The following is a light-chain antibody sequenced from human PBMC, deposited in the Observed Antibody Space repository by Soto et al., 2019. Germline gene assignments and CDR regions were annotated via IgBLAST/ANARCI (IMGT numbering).Light chain of an antibody. Sequence: ETVLTQSPATLSFSPGAGANLSCGASQSVSSIYLAWYQQKPGQAPRLLIYGASTRATDMPGTFSGRGSGTEFTLTISSLQSEDFAVYYCQQYKNWPRTFGQGSKVDIK. V-gene: IGKV3-15*01. J-gene: IGKJ1*01. CDR1: QSVSSIY. CDR2: GAS. CDR3: QQYKNWPRT.